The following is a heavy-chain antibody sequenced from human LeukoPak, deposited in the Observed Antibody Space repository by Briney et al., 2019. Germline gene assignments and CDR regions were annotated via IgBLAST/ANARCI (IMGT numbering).Heavy chain of an antibody. V-gene: IGHV3-43*02. J-gene: IGHJ6*03. Sequence: GGSLRLSCAASGFTFDDYAMHWVRQAPGKGLEWVSLISGDGGSTYYADSVKGRFTISRDNSKNSLYLQMNSLGTEDTALYYCAKDEIARDRLLSYYYYYMDVWGKGTTVTVSS. CDR2: ISGDGGST. CDR3: AKDEIARDRLLSYYYYYMDV. D-gene: IGHD2-2*01. CDR1: GFTFDDYA.